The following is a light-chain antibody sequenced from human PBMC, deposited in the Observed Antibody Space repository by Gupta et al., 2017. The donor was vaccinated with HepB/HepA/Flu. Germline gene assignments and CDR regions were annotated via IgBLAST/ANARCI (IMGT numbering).Light chain of an antibody. V-gene: IGLV1-47*01. CDR3: AAWDDSLSGPE. J-gene: IGLJ3*02. CDR1: SSNIGSNY. Sequence: QSVLTQPPSASGTPGQRVTISCSGSSSNIGSNYVYWYQQLPGTAPKLLIYRNNQRPSGVPDRFSGSKSGTSASLAISGLRSEDEADYYCAAWDDSLSGPEFGGRTKLTVL. CDR2: RNN.